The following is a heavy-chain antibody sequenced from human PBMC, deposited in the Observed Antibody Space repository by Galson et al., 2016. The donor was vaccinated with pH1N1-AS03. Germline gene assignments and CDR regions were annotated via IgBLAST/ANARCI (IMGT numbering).Heavy chain of an antibody. CDR2: INPSDGNT. Sequence: SVKVSCKASGYTFTSYYIHWVRQAPGQGREWMGIINPSDGNTNYAQRFQGRVTMTRDTPTSTVYMELSSLRSADTAVSFCARVVAGLTGYYDAMDVWGQGTLVTVSS. CDR1: GYTFTSYY. V-gene: IGHV1-46*01. D-gene: IGHD4/OR15-4a*01. CDR3: ARVVAGLTGYYDAMDV. J-gene: IGHJ6*02.